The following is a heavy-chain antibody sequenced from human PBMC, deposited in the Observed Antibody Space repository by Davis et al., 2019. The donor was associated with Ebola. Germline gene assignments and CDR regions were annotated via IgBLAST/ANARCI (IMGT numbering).Heavy chain of an antibody. V-gene: IGHV3-74*01. CDR2: MKHDGSST. Sequence: PGGSLRLSCVASGFSFSNYWMHWVRQPPGKGLLWVSRMKHDGSSTNYADSVRVRFTISRDNGKNTLYLQMNSLRAEDTAVYYCVGGGSRGAFDVWGQGTMVTVSS. J-gene: IGHJ3*01. CDR1: GFSFSNYW. CDR3: VGGGSRGAFDV. D-gene: IGHD1-26*01.